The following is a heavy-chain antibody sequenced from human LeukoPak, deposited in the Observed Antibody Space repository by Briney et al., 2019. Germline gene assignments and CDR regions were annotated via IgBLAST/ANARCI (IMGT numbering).Heavy chain of an antibody. CDR3: ARVIKGTGSTAFGFDY. D-gene: IGHD2-8*02. J-gene: IGHJ4*02. Sequence: SETLSLTCAVSGGSISSGSYYWDWIRQPPGKGLEWIGYIYYTGNTNYNPALKSRVTISVDTSKNQFSLKLSSVTAADTAFYYCARVIKGTGSTAFGFDYWGQGTLVTVSS. CDR2: IYYTGNT. V-gene: IGHV4-61*01. CDR1: GGSISSGSYY.